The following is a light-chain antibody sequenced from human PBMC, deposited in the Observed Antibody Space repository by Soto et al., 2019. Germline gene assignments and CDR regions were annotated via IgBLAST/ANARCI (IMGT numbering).Light chain of an antibody. Sequence: EIVLTQSPGTLSLSPGERATLSCRASQSVSSSYLAWYQHKPDQAPRLLIYGASSRATGIPDRFSGSGSGTDFTLTISRLEPEDFAVYHCQQYDSTPLTFGGGTKVEIK. CDR1: QSVSSSY. V-gene: IGKV3-20*01. J-gene: IGKJ4*01. CDR2: GAS. CDR3: QQYDSTPLT.